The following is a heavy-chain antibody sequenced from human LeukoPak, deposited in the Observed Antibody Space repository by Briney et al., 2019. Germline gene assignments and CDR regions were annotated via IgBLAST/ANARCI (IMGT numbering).Heavy chain of an antibody. D-gene: IGHD6-13*01. J-gene: IGHJ4*02. CDR1: GYTFTSYG. V-gene: IGHV1-18*04. Sequence: VXCKASGYTFTSYGISWVRQAPGQGLEWMGWISAYNGNTNYAQKLQGRVTMTTDTSTSTAYMELRSLRSDDTAVYYCARVIWYSSSWYGDYWGQGTLVTVSS. CDR2: ISAYNGNT. CDR3: ARVIWYSSSWYGDY.